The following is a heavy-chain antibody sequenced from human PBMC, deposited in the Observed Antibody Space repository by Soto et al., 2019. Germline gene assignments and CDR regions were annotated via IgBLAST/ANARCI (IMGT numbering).Heavy chain of an antibody. CDR3: VGTCDSLDY. CDR2: ISSSGSHK. CDR1: GITFSNYY. J-gene: IGHJ4*02. D-gene: IGHD3-22*01. V-gene: IGHV3-21*01. Sequence: EEQLVESGGGLVEPGGSLRLSCAASGITFSNYYMNWIRQAPGKGLEWVSSISSSGSHKFYADSAQGRFTISRDNVRKSLFLQMNSLRGEDTALYSCVGTCDSLDYWGQGTRVNVSS.